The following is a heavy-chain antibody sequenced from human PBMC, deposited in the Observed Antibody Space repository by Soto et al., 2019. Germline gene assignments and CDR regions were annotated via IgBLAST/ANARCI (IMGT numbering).Heavy chain of an antibody. CDR2: IYYSGST. J-gene: IGHJ6*03. Sequence: QLQLQESGPGLVKPSETLSLTCTVSGGSISSSSYYWGWIRQPPGKGLEWIGSIYYSGSTYYNPSLKSRVTISVDTSKNQFSLKLSSVTAADTAVYYCARHGDFWSGYQPRFVYYYMDVWGKGTTVTVSS. V-gene: IGHV4-39*01. CDR1: GGSISSSSYY. D-gene: IGHD3-3*01. CDR3: ARHGDFWSGYQPRFVYYYMDV.